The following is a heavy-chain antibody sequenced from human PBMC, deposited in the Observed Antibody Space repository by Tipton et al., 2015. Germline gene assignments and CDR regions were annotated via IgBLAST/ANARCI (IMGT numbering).Heavy chain of an antibody. CDR2: IQYSGTT. CDR1: GGSFSDYY. J-gene: IGHJ4*02. CDR3: ACQDYDSLTRDYQAVDD. Sequence: TLSLNCTVSGGSFSDYYWSWFRQPPGKELEWIGYIQYSGTTNYNPSLGSRVTISVDTSKSQFSLTLSSLTAADAAVYYCACQDYDSLTRDYQAVDDWGQGTLVSVS. D-gene: IGHD3-9*01. V-gene: IGHV4-59*03.